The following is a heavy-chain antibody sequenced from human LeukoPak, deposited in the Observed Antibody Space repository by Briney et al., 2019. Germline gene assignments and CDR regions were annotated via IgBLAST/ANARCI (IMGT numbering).Heavy chain of an antibody. CDR3: ARFGGYSYGSAADY. D-gene: IGHD5-18*01. J-gene: IGHJ4*02. V-gene: IGHV4-59*01. CDR2: IYYSGST. CDR1: GGSISSYY. Sequence: PSETLSLTCTVSGGSISSYYWSWIRQPPGKGLEWIGYIYYSGSTNYNPSLKSRVTMSVDTSKNQFSLKLSSVTAADTAVYYCARFGGYSYGSAADYWGQGTLVTVSS.